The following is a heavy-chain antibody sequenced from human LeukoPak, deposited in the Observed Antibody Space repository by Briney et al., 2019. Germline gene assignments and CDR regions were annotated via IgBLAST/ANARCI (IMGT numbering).Heavy chain of an antibody. CDR3: AELGITMIGGV. J-gene: IGHJ6*04. CDR2: ISGSNTYI. CDR1: GFTFSSYE. Sequence: GGSLRLSCAASGFTFSSYEMNWVRQAPGKGLEWLSSISGSNTYISHADSVKGRFTIARDNVKNSLYLQMNSLRAEDTAVYYCAELGITMIGGVWGKGTTVTISS. D-gene: IGHD3-10*02. V-gene: IGHV3-21*01.